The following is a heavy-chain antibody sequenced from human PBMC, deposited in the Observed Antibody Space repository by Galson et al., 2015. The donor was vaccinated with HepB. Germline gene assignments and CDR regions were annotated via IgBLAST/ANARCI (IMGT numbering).Heavy chain of an antibody. V-gene: IGHV3-23*01. D-gene: IGHD3-16*01. CDR2: ITDSSGDT. CDR3: AREFGVVDPYFDY. CDR1: GFTFSAFT. Sequence: LRLSCAASGFTFSAFTMSWVRQAPGKGLEWVSAITDSSGDTYYADSVKGRFIISRDSSKNTLYLQMNSLRAEDTAVYYCAREFGVVDPYFDYWGQGTLLTVS. J-gene: IGHJ4*02.